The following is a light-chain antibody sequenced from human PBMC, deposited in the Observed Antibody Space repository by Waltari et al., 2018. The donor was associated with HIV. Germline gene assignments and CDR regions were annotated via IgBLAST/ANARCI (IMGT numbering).Light chain of an antibody. J-gene: IGLJ3*02. Sequence: QSVLTQPPSASGTPGQRVTISCSGSSSNIGSNYVSWYQTLPGTAPKLLIYRNNQRPSGVPARFSGSKSGTSASLAISGLRSEDEADYYCAAWDDSLSGQWVFGGGTKVTVL. CDR1: SSNIGSNY. V-gene: IGLV1-47*01. CDR2: RNN. CDR3: AAWDDSLSGQWV.